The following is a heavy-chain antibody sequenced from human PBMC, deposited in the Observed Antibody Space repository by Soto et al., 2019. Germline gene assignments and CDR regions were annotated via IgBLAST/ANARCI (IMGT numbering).Heavy chain of an antibody. Sequence: QLQLQESGPGLVKPSETLSLTCTVSGGSISSNSHYWVWIRQPPGKGLEWIGSIYYNGDTYYNPSLKSRVTISVDTSKNQFSVTLNSVTAADTAVYYCARHESIVVVTAARAFDIWGQGTIVTVSS. CDR2: IYYNGDT. V-gene: IGHV4-39*01. J-gene: IGHJ3*02. CDR3: ARHESIVVVTAARAFDI. D-gene: IGHD2-15*01. CDR1: GGSISSNSHY.